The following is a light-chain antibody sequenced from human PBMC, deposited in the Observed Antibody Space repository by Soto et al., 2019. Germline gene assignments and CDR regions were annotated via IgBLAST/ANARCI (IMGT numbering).Light chain of an antibody. V-gene: IGKV1-5*01. CDR2: DAS. CDR1: QSISSW. Sequence: DIQMTQSPSTLSASVGDRFTITCRASQSISSWLAWYQQKPGKAPKLLIYDASSLESGVPSRFSGSGSGTEFTLTISSLQPDDFATYYCQQYNSYPWTFDQGTKVEIK. J-gene: IGKJ1*01. CDR3: QQYNSYPWT.